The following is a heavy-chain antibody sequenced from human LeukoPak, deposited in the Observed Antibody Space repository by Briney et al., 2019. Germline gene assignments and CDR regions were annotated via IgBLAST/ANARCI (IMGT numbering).Heavy chain of an antibody. J-gene: IGHJ4*02. Sequence: SETLSLTCTVSGGSISSYYWSWIRQPPGKGLEWIGYIYYSGSTNYNPSLKSRVTISVDTSKNQFSLKLSSVTAADTAVYYCAAVDTAIDYWGQGTLVTVSS. CDR3: AAVDTAIDY. CDR1: GGSISSYY. CDR2: IYYSGST. D-gene: IGHD5-18*01. V-gene: IGHV4-59*01.